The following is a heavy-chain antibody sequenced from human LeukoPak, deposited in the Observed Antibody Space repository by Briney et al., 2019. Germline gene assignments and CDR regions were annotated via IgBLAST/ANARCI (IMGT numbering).Heavy chain of an antibody. CDR1: GYTFTSYD. CDR2: MNPNSGNT. Sequence: GASVKVSCKASGYTFTSYDINWVRQATGQGLEWMGWMNPNSGNTGYAQKFQGRVTMTRNTSISTAYMELSSLRSEDTAVYYCARGTYYDFWSGYFRPSGGSYFDYWGQGTLVTVSS. CDR3: ARGTYYDFWSGYFRPSGGSYFDY. J-gene: IGHJ4*02. D-gene: IGHD3-3*01. V-gene: IGHV1-8*01.